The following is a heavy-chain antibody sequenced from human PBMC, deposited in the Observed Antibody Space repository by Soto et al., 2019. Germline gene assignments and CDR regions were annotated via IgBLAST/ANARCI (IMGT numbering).Heavy chain of an antibody. J-gene: IGHJ4*02. Sequence: SETLSLTCTVSGGSISSYYWSLIRQPPGKGLEWIGYIYYSGSTNYNPSLKSRVTISVDTSKSQFSLKLTSVTAADTAVYYCARGPTADKVDFWGQGTLVTSPQ. CDR3: ARGPTADKVDF. CDR2: IYYSGST. CDR1: GGSISSYY. V-gene: IGHV4-59*08. D-gene: IGHD2-21*02.